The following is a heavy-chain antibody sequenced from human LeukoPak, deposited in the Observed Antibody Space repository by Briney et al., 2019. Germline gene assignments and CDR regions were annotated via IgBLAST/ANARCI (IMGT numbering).Heavy chain of an antibody. D-gene: IGHD5-24*01. J-gene: IGHJ6*03. Sequence: GGSLRLSCAASGFTFNTYGMHWVRQAPGKGLEWVSFIRYDGSNKYYADSVKGRFTISRDNAKNSLYLQMNSLRAEDTAVYYCAREGDGYNAYYYYMDVWGKGTTVTVSS. V-gene: IGHV3-30*02. CDR3: AREGDGYNAYYYYMDV. CDR2: IRYDGSNK. CDR1: GFTFNTYG.